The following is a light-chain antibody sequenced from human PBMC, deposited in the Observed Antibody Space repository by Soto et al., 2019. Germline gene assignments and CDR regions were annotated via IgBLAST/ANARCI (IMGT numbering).Light chain of an antibody. Sequence: AIRMTQSPSSFSASTGDRVTITCRARQGISSYLAWYQQKPRKAPKLLIYAASTLQSGVPSRFSGSGSGTDFTLTISCLQSEDFATYYCQQYYSYPPTFGQGTKVDI. J-gene: IGKJ1*01. V-gene: IGKV1-8*01. CDR3: QQYYSYPPT. CDR1: QGISSY. CDR2: AAS.